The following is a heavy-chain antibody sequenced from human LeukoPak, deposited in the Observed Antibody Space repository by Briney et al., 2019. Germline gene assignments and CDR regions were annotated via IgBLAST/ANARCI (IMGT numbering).Heavy chain of an antibody. Sequence: ASVKVSCKASVYTFTSYNINWVRQATGQGLEWMGWMNPNSGNTGYAQKFQGRVTMTRNTSISTAYMVLSSLRSEDTAVYYCASRIFGVATLSETWGQGTLVTVSS. CDR2: MNPNSGNT. J-gene: IGHJ5*02. CDR1: VYTFTSYN. CDR3: ASRIFGVATLSET. D-gene: IGHD3-3*02. V-gene: IGHV1-8*01.